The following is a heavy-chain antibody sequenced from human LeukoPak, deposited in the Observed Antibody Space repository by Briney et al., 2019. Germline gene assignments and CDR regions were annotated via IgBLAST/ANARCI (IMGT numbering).Heavy chain of an antibody. J-gene: IGHJ4*02. D-gene: IGHD5-18*01. CDR1: GFTFSSYA. Sequence: GGSLRLSCAASGFTFSSYAMSWVRQAPGKGLEWVSAISGSGGSTYYADSVKGRFTISRDNSKNTLYLQVNSLRAEDTAVYYCARGGDSYGLFDYWGQGTLVTVSS. V-gene: IGHV3-23*01. CDR2: ISGSGGST. CDR3: ARGGDSYGLFDY.